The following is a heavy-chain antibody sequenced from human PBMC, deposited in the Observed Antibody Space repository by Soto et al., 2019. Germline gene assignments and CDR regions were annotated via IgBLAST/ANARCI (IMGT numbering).Heavy chain of an antibody. V-gene: IGHV1-3*01. D-gene: IGHD3-10*01. CDR2: INAGNGNT. CDR1: GYTFTSYA. J-gene: IGHJ5*02. CDR3: ARGSPVLWFGELSETHWFDP. Sequence: ASVKVSCKASGYTFTSYAMHWVRQAPGQRLEWMGWINAGNGNTKYSQKFQGRVTITRDTSASTAYMELSSLRSEDTAVYYCARGSPVLWFGELSETHWFDPWGQGTLVTVSS.